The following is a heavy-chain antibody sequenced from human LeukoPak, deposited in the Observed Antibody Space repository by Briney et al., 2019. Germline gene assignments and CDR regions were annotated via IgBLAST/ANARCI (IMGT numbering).Heavy chain of an antibody. CDR3: ARGFKYTGLPSLLDV. D-gene: IGHD5-12*01. CDR1: GFTFSGYT. CDR2: INPSSTYI. V-gene: IGHV3-21*01. J-gene: IGHJ6*04. Sequence: PGGSLRLSCAASGFTFSGYTMNWVRQAPGKGLEWVSSINPSSTYIYYADSVEGRFTLSGDNAKNSLYLQMNSLRAEDTAVYYCARGFKYTGLPSLLDVWGKGTTVTVSS.